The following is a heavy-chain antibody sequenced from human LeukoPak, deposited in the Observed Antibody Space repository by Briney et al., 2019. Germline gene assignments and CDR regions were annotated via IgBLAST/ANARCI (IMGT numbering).Heavy chain of an antibody. D-gene: IGHD6-13*01. J-gene: IGHJ4*02. CDR2: IYYSGST. Sequence: SETLSLTCTVSGGSISSYYWSWIRQPPGKGLEWIGYIYYSGSTNYNPSLKSQVSISVDTSKSQFSLKLSSVTAADTAVYYCARDLAAAVPGYWGQGTLVTVSS. V-gene: IGHV4-59*12. CDR3: ARDLAAAVPGY. CDR1: GGSISSYY.